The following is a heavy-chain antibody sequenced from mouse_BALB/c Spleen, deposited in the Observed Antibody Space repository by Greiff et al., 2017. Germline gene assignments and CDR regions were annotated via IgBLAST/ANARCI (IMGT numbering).Heavy chain of an antibody. Sequence: VKLMESGPGLVAPSQSLSITCTVSGFSLTSYGVHWVRQPPGKGLEWLGVIWAGGSTNYNSALMSRLSISKDNSKSQVFLKMNSLQTDDTAMYYCARDLLRLGEAYWGQGTLVTVSA. V-gene: IGHV2-9*02. CDR1: GFSLTSYG. J-gene: IGHJ3*01. CDR2: IWAGGST. D-gene: IGHD1-2*01. CDR3: ARDLLRLGEAY.